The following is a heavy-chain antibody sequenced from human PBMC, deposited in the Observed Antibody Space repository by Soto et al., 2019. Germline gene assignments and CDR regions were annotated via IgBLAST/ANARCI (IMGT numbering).Heavy chain of an antibody. J-gene: IGHJ6*02. CDR3: VMVDNYVTPTPQDV. D-gene: IGHD3-16*01. CDR1: GYIFVNYG. Sequence: QVQLVQPGDEVKKPGASVKVSCKASGYIFVNYGIAWVRQAPGQGLEWMGWISPYTGNTHSATKIQGRLTMTTDTPTSTAYMDLGSLTSDDTAVYYCVMVDNYVTPTPQDVWGQGTTVTVSS. V-gene: IGHV1-18*01. CDR2: ISPYTGNT.